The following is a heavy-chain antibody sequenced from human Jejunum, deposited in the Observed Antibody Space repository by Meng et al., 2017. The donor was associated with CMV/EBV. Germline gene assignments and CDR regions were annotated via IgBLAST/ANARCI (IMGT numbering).Heavy chain of an antibody. CDR1: A. CDR2: IGGSGDST. Sequence: AMNWVRQAPRKGLEWVSGIGGSGDSTYYTDSVKGRFTISRDNSQNTLYLHMSSLRAEDTAVYFCAKGGTLNVVVPDASWAIGYWGQGTLVTVSS. V-gene: IGHV3-23*01. CDR3: AKGGTLNVVVPDASWAIGY. D-gene: IGHD2-2*01. J-gene: IGHJ4*02.